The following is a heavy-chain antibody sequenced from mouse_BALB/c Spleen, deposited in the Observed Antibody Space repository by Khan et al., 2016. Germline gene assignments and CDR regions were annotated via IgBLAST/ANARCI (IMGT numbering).Heavy chain of an antibody. CDR1: GFTFTDYY. CDR2: IRNKANGYTT. Sequence: EVELVESGGGLVQPGGSLRLSCATSGFTFTDYYMSWVRQPPGKALEWLGFIRNKANGYTTEYSASVKGRFTISRDNSQSILYLQMNTLRAEDSATYYCATGTWFAYWGQGTLVTVSA. V-gene: IGHV7-3*02. CDR3: ATGTWFAY. J-gene: IGHJ3*01. D-gene: IGHD4-1*01.